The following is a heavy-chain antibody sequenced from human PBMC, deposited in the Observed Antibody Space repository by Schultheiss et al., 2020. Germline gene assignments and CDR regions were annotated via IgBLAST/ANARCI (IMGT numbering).Heavy chain of an antibody. J-gene: IGHJ4*02. CDR2: ISSNGGST. Sequence: CGSLRLSCAASGFTFSSYAMHWVRQAPGKGLEYVSAISSNGGSTYYANSVKGRFTISRDNSKNTLYLQMNSLRAEDTAVYYCAKWTRGHDGDLAWNYFDYWGQGTMVTVSS. CDR3: AKWTRGHDGDLAWNYFDY. D-gene: IGHD2-21*01. CDR1: GFTFSSYA. V-gene: IGHV3-64*01.